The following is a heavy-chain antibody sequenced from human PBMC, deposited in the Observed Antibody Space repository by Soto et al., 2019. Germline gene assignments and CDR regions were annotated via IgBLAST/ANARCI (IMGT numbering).Heavy chain of an antibody. V-gene: IGHV2-70*11. Sequence: ESGPTLVNPTQTLTLTCTFSGFSLSTSGMCVSWIRQPPGKALEWLARIDWDDDKYYSTSLKTRLTISKDTSKNQVVLTMTNMDPVDTATYYCARTENYYYYYGMDVWGQGTTVTVSS. CDR2: IDWDDDK. CDR1: GFSLSTSGMC. J-gene: IGHJ6*02. CDR3: ARTENYYYYYGMDV.